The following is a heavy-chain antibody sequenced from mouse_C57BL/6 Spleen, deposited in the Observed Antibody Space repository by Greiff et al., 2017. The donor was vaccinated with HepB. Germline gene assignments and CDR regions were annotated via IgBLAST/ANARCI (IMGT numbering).Heavy chain of an antibody. J-gene: IGHJ1*03. V-gene: IGHV1-72*01. D-gene: IGHD1-1*01. CDR3: ARGGIYDSSAHWYFDV. CDR1: GYTFTSYW. Sequence: QVQLQQPGAELVKPGASVKLSCKASGYTFTSYWMHWVKQRPGRGLEWIGGIDPNSGGTKYNEKFKSKATLTVDKPSSTAYMQLSSLTSEDSAVYYWARGGIYDSSAHWYFDVWGTGTTVTVSS. CDR2: IDPNSGGT.